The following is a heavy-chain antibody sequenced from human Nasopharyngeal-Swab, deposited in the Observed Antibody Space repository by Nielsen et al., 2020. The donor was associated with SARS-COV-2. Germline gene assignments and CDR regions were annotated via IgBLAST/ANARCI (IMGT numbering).Heavy chain of an antibody. CDR2: FFVSGDISGSGGNT. V-gene: IGHV3-23*01. Sequence: GGSLRLSCVASAYSFSTYGMSWVRHAPGPGLEWVAVFFVSGDISGSGGNTYYADSVKGRFTISRDNSKNTLSLQMNSLRAEDTAVYYCAKDLRGPYFFWGQGTLVTVSS. CDR3: AKDLRGPYFF. D-gene: IGHD2/OR15-2a*01. CDR1: AYSFSTYG. J-gene: IGHJ4*02.